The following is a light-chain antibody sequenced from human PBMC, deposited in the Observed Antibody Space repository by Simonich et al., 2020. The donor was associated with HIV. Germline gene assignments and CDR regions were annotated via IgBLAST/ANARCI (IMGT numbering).Light chain of an antibody. V-gene: IGLV1-40*01. CDR1: SSNIGECNV. CDR2: GNN. Sequence: QSVLTQPPSVSGAPGQRVTISCTGSSSNIGECNVVHWYQQLPGTAPNILIYGNNNRPSGVPDRFSGSKSGTSASLAITGLQAEDEADYYCQSYDSSLSALFGGGTKLTVL. J-gene: IGLJ2*01. CDR3: QSYDSSLSAL.